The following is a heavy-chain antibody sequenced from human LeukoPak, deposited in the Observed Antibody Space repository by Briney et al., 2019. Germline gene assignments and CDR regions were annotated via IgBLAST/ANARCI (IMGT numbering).Heavy chain of an antibody. Sequence: GESLKISCKGSGYSFTSSWIGWVRQMPGKGLEWLGMAYLGDSDTRYSPSFQGQVTISADKFISTAYLQWSSLKASDTAMYYCARPYCSSSTCSQSGDYWGQGTLVTVSS. CDR3: ARPYCSSSTCSQSGDY. CDR2: AYLGDSDT. J-gene: IGHJ4*02. D-gene: IGHD2-2*01. CDR1: GYSFTSSW. V-gene: IGHV5-51*01.